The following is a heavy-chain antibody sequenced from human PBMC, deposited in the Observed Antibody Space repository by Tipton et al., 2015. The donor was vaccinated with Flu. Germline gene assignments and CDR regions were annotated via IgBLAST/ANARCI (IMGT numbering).Heavy chain of an antibody. V-gene: IGHV4-39*07. CDR3: ARGGTVTTFYY. D-gene: IGHD4-17*01. CDR2: LHYSGST. Sequence: TLSLTCNVFGGSIDTGGYYWAWIRQSPGKGLEWIGTLHYSGSTDYNPSLKSRVSNSVDTSKNQFSLKMTSVSAADTAVYYCARGGTVTTFYYWGQGTLVTVSS. CDR1: GGSIDTGGYY. J-gene: IGHJ4*02.